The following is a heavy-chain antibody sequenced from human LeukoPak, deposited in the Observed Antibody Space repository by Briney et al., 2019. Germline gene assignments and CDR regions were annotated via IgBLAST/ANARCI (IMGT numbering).Heavy chain of an antibody. V-gene: IGHV4-4*07. CDR3: ARDPVVVTPLDAFDI. J-gene: IGHJ3*02. CDR1: GGSMSSYY. Sequence: PSETLSLTCNVSGGSMSSYYWNWIRQPAGKGLEWIGRFYTSGSTNYNPSLKSRVTMSVDTSNNQFSLKLRSVTAADTAVYYCARDPVVVTPLDAFDIWGQGTMVTVSS. CDR2: FYTSGST. D-gene: IGHD2-21*02.